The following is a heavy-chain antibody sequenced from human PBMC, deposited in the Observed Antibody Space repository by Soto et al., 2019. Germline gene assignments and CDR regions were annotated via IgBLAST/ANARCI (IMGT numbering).Heavy chain of an antibody. V-gene: IGHV1-8*02. CDR3: ARGDSTDCSNGVCSFFYNHDMDV. Sequence: GASVKVSCKASGYTFTSYGISWVRQATGQGLEWMGWMNPNSGNTGYAQKFQGWVTMTTDTSISTASMELTRLTSDDTAIYYCARGDSTDCSNGVCSFFYNHDMDVWGQGTTVTVSS. CDR1: GYTFTSYG. CDR2: MNPNSGNT. J-gene: IGHJ6*02. D-gene: IGHD2-8*01.